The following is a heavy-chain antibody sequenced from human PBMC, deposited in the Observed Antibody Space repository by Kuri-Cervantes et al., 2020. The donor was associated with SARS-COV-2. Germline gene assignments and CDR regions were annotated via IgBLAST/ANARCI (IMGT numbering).Heavy chain of an antibody. CDR2: IYSGGST. CDR1: GFTVSSNY. CDR3: ARTVPVDTAMVTGYYYGMDV. D-gene: IGHD5-18*01. V-gene: IGHV3-53*01. J-gene: IGHJ6*02. Sequence: GGSLRLSCAASGFTVSSNYMSWVRQAPGKGLEWVSVIYSGGSTYYADSVKGRFTISRDNSKNTLYLQMNSLRAGDTAVYYCARTVPVDTAMVTGYYYGMDVWGQGTTVTVSS.